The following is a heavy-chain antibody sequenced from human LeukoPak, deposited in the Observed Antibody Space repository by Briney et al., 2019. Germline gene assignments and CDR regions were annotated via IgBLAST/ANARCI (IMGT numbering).Heavy chain of an antibody. CDR3: ARPIQGNWFDP. V-gene: IGHV3-73*01. J-gene: IGHJ5*02. D-gene: IGHD2-21*01. CDR2: IREQGYGHAT. Sequence: GGSLRLSCGASGLPLKDASIHEVRQASGKGLEWVGRIREQGYGHATAYAASVKGRFTLSRDDSKNTAYLQRNSLKTEDTARYYCARPIQGNWFDPWGQGTLVTVSS. CDR1: GLPLKDAS.